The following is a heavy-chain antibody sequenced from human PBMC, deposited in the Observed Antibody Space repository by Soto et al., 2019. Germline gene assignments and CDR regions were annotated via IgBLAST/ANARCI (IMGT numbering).Heavy chain of an antibody. Sequence: QVQLVESGGGVVQPGRSLRLSCAASGFTFSIYTIHWVRQAPGKGLEWVAVISYDGSNKYYADCVKGRFTISRDNSKNTLYLQMNSLRPEDTAVYYCARDFTKWGAAFVYYYYGMDVW. J-gene: IGHJ6*01. CDR2: ISYDGSNK. D-gene: IGHD7-27*01. CDR1: GFTFSIYT. V-gene: IGHV3-30-3*01. CDR3: ARDFTKWGAAFVYYYYGMDV.